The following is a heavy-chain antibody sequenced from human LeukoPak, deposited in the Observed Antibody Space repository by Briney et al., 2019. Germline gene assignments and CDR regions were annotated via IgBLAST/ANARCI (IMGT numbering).Heavy chain of an antibody. CDR2: IYYSGST. V-gene: IGHV4-59*01. J-gene: IGHJ4*02. CDR3: ARGLAAAGTSYFDY. D-gene: IGHD6-13*01. CDR1: GGFINSYY. Sequence: SETLSLTCTVSGGFINSYYWSWIRQPPGKGLEWIGYIYYSGSTNYNPSLKSRVTISVDTSKNQFSLKLSSVTAADTAVYYCARGLAAAGTSYFDYWGQGTLVTVSS.